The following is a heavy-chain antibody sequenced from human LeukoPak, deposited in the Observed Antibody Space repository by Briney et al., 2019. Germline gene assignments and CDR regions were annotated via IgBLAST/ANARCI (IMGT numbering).Heavy chain of an antibody. V-gene: IGHV3-23*01. CDR1: GFTFSSYA. D-gene: IGHD6-13*01. CDR3: AKTAGIAAAADFDY. Sequence: GGSLRLSCAASGFTFSSYAMSWVRQAPGKGLQWVSAISASGDSTYYADSVKGRFTISRDISTNTLYLQMNSLRVEDTAVYYCAKTAGIAAAADFDYWGQGTLVTVSS. CDR2: ISASGDST. J-gene: IGHJ4*02.